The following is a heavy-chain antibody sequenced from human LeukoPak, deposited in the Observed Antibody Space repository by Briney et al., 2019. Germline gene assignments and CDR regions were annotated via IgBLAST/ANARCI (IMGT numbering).Heavy chain of an antibody. Sequence: PGGSLRLSCAASGFTFSSYGMHWVRQAPGKGLEWVAFIRYDGSNKYYADSVKGRFTISRDNSKNTLYLQMNSLRAEDTAVYYCAKDPSPFTMIVVATPFDYWGQGTLVTVSS. CDR1: GFTFSSYG. D-gene: IGHD3-22*01. V-gene: IGHV3-30*02. CDR3: AKDPSPFTMIVVATPFDY. J-gene: IGHJ4*02. CDR2: IRYDGSNK.